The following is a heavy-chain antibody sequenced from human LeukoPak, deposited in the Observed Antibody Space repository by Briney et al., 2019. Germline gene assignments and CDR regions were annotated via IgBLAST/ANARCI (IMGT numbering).Heavy chain of an antibody. V-gene: IGHV4-39*07. CDR2: IYYSGST. J-gene: IGHJ3*02. Sequence: SETLSLTCTVSGGSISSSSYYWGWIRQPPGKGLEWIGSIYYSGSTYYNPSLKSRVTISVDTSKNQFSLKLSSVTAADTAVYYCARVAGYYYDSSGPGGAFDIWGQGTMVTVSS. CDR3: ARVAGYYYDSSGPGGAFDI. CDR1: GGSISSSSYY. D-gene: IGHD3-22*01.